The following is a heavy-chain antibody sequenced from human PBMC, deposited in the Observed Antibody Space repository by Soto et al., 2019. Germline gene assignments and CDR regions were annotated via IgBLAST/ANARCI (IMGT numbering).Heavy chain of an antibody. Sequence: EVQLVESGGGLVKPGGSLRLSCAASGFTFSSYSMNWVRQAPGNGLEWVSSISSSSSYIYYADSVKGRFTISRDNAKNSLYLQMNSLRAEDTAVYYCATLGATLGRDAFDIWGQGTMVTVSS. V-gene: IGHV3-21*01. CDR2: ISSSSSYI. CDR3: ATLGATLGRDAFDI. D-gene: IGHD1-26*01. J-gene: IGHJ3*02. CDR1: GFTFSSYS.